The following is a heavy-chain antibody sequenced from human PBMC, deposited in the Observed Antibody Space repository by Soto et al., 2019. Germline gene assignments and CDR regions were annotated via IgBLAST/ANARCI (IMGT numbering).Heavy chain of an antibody. D-gene: IGHD4-17*01. CDR1: GFTFSSYS. J-gene: IGHJ6*02. CDR2: ISSSTSYI. Sequence: EVQLVESGGGLVKPGGSLRLSCAASGFTFSSYSMNWVRQAPGKGLEWVSSISSSTSYIYYADSVKGRFTISRDNAKTSPYLQMNSLRAEDTAVYYCARMGSVTTFPWSDYYYGMDVWGQGTTVTVSS. V-gene: IGHV3-21*01. CDR3: ARMGSVTTFPWSDYYYGMDV.